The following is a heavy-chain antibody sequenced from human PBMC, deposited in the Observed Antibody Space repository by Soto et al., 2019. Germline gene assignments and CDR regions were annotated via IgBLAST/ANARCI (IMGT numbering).Heavy chain of an antibody. J-gene: IGHJ4*01. D-gene: IGHD2-15*01. CDR1: GSPISSYY. CDR2: IYYTGTT. Sequence: QVQLQESGPGLVKPSETLSLTCNVSGSPISSYYCGWFRQPPGQGLEWVGYIYYTGTTSYNPSLRSRVATSVDASKSQFSLDLRSVTAADTAVYFCARLGGRYQAFDYWGHGALVTVSS. V-gene: IGHV4-59*08. CDR3: ARLGGRYQAFDY.